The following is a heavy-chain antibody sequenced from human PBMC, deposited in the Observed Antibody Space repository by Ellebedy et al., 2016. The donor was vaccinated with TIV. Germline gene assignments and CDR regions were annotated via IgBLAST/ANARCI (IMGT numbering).Heavy chain of an antibody. CDR2: IYYSGST. CDR3: ASLASEYYGSGSYLYYFDY. CDR1: GGSISSYY. V-gene: IGHV4-59*01. D-gene: IGHD3-10*01. Sequence: SETLSLTCTVSGGSISSYYWSWIRQPPGKGLEWIGYIYYSGSTNYNPSLKSRVTISVDTSKNQFSLKLSSVTAADTAVYYCASLASEYYGSGSYLYYFDYWGQGTLVTVSS. J-gene: IGHJ4*02.